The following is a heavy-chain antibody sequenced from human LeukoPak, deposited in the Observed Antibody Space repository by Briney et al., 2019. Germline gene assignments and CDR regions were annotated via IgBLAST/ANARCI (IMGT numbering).Heavy chain of an antibody. CDR3: GRDTATALDY. CDR2: IKNKRGSYTA. V-gene: IGHV3-72*01. CDR1: GFTLSDHY. D-gene: IGHD6-13*01. J-gene: IGHJ4*02. Sequence: PGGSLRLSCAASGFTLSDHYMDWVRQDPGKGLEWVGRIKNKRGSYTADYAASVKGRFTLSRDDSQNSLYLQMNSLKTEDTAVYYCGRDTATALDYWGQGTLVTVSS.